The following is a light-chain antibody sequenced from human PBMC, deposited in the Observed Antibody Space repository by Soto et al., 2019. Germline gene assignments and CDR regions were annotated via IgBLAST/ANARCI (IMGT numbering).Light chain of an antibody. CDR2: DAS. Sequence: DIQMTQSPSTLSASVGDRFTITCRARQSISSYLNWYQQKPGKAPKLLIYDASSLESGVPSRFSGSGSGTEFTLTISSLQPDDFATYYCQQYNSYSGTFGQGTKVDI. CDR3: QQYNSYSGT. J-gene: IGKJ1*01. CDR1: QSISSY. V-gene: IGKV1-5*01.